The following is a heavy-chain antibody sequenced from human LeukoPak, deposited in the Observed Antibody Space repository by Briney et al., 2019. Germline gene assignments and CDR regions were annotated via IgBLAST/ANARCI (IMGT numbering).Heavy chain of an antibody. J-gene: IGHJ3*02. V-gene: IGHV4-31*03. CDR3: ARVVYYGDYWDAFDI. Sequence: PSETLSLTCTVSGGSISSGGYYWSWIRQHPGKGLEWIGYIYYSGSTYYNPSLKSRVTISVDTSKNQFSLKLSSVTAADTAVYYCARVVYYGDYWDAFDIWGQWTMVTVSS. CDR2: IYYSGST. CDR1: GGSISSGGYY. D-gene: IGHD4-17*01.